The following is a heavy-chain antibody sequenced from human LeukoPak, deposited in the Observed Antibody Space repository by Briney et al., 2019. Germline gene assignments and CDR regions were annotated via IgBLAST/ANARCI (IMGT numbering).Heavy chain of an antibody. Sequence: ASVKVSCKALGGSFTRHAVSLLRQAPGQGLEWMGGIIPIVATPNYAQKFLGRVTISTDESTNTAYLALSRLTSEDTAMYYCARSGGDYYDSSSYYRFDFWGQGTLVTVSA. J-gene: IGHJ4*02. CDR3: ARSGGDYYDSSSYYRFDF. CDR1: GGSFTRHA. CDR2: IIPIVATP. V-gene: IGHV1-69*05. D-gene: IGHD3-22*01.